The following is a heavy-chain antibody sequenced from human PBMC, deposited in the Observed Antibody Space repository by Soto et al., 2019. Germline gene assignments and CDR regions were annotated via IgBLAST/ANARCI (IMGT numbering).Heavy chain of an antibody. CDR1: GGSVSIGTYY. D-gene: IGHD2-21*01. CDR3: TRGGDAYKNGH. Sequence: QVQLQESGPGLVKPSETLSLTCTVPGGSVSIGTYYWSWIRQPPGKGLEWIGFIHYSGSTNYNPYLKSRVNMSVDTSKNQFSLKLTSVNAADTAVYYCTRGGDAYKNGHWGQGTLVTVYS. CDR2: IHYSGST. V-gene: IGHV4-61*01. J-gene: IGHJ4*02.